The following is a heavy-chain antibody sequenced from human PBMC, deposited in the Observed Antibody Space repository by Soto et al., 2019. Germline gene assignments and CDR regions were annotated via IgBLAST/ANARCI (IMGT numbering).Heavy chain of an antibody. Sequence: PSVKVSCKASGYTFTSYAMHWVRQAPGQRLEWMGWINAGNGNTKYSQKFQGRVTITRDTSASTAYMELSSLRSEDTAVYYCARDRFIVVVPAAINWFDPWGQGTLVTVSS. CDR2: INAGNGNT. CDR1: GYTFTSYA. V-gene: IGHV1-3*01. D-gene: IGHD2-2*01. J-gene: IGHJ5*02. CDR3: ARDRFIVVVPAAINWFDP.